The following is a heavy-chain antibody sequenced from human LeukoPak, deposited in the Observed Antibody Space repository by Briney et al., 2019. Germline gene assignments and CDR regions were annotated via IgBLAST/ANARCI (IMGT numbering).Heavy chain of an antibody. V-gene: IGHV3-21*01. CDR2: ISSSSSYI. J-gene: IGHJ4*02. D-gene: IGHD6-13*01. Sequence: GGSLRLSCAASGFTFSSCSMNWVRQAPGKGLEWVSSISSSSSYIYYADSVKGRFTISRDNAKNSLYLQMNSLRAEDTAVYYCARDAIAAAGFYYFDYWGQGTLVTVSS. CDR3: ARDAIAAAGFYYFDY. CDR1: GFTFSSCS.